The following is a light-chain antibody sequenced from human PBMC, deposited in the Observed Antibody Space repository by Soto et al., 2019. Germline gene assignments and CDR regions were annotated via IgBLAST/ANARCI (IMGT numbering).Light chain of an antibody. CDR3: QQYNNWPPIT. CDR1: QSVISN. Sequence: EIVLTQSPGTLSLSPVERATLSCRSSQSVISNYLAWYQPKPGQAPRLLIYGASTRATGIPARFSGSGSGTEFTLTIRSLQSEDFAVYYGQQYNNWPPITCGQGTRLEIK. J-gene: IGKJ5*01. V-gene: IGKV3-15*01. CDR2: GAS.